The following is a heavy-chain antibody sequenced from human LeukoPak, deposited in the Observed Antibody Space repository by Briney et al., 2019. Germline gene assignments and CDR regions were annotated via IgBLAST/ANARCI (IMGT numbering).Heavy chain of an antibody. Sequence: GGSLRLSCAASGFTFSNYWMHWVRQAPGMGLVWVSRINSDGSSTSYADSVKGRFTISRDNAKNTLYLQMNSLRAEDTAVYYCAREGYDNFDYWGQGTLVTVSS. CDR2: INSDGSST. CDR3: AREGYDNFDY. CDR1: GFTFSNYW. J-gene: IGHJ4*02. D-gene: IGHD6-13*01. V-gene: IGHV3-74*01.